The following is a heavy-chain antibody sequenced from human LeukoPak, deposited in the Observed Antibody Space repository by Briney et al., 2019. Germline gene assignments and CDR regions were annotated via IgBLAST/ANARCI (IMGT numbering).Heavy chain of an antibody. J-gene: IGHJ4*02. Sequence: SETLSLTCAAYGGSFSGYYWSWIRQPPGKGLEWIGEINHSGSTNYNPSLKSRVTISVDTSKNQFSLKLSSVTAADTAVYYCANYYDSSGYWGQGTLVTVSS. D-gene: IGHD3-22*01. CDR3: ANYYDSSGY. CDR1: GGSFSGYY. V-gene: IGHV4-34*01. CDR2: INHSGST.